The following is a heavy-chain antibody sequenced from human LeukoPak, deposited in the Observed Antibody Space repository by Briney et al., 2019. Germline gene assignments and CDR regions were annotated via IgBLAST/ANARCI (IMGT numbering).Heavy chain of an antibody. V-gene: IGHV4-34*01. CDR2: INDIGNT. D-gene: IGHD3-10*01. CDR1: GGSFSGYY. J-gene: IGHJ6*03. Sequence: SETLSLTCAVYGGSFSGYYWSWIRQPPGKGLEWIGEINDIGNTNYDPSLRSRVTISVDTSKNQFSLSLTSATAADTAAYFCARLGSVGYYNYQYMDIWGNGTTVTVSS. CDR3: ARLGSVGYYNYQYMDI.